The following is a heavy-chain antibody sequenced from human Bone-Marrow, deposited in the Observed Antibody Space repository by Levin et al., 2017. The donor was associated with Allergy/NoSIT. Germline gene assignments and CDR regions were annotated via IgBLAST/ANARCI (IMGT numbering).Heavy chain of an antibody. J-gene: IGHJ4*02. CDR3: ARGGNWGTMSSDY. Sequence: PGGSLRLSCAVSGFTLNEYWMTWVRQAPGKGLEWLANIKQDGSETNYVDSVKGRFTISRDNAENSLFLQLNSLRAEDTAVYYCARGGNWGTMSSDYWGQGTLVTVSS. CDR2: IKQDGSET. V-gene: IGHV3-7*04. D-gene: IGHD7-27*01. CDR1: GFTLNEYW.